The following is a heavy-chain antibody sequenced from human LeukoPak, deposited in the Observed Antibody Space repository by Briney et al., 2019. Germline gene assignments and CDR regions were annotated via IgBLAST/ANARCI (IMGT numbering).Heavy chain of an antibody. J-gene: IGHJ4*02. CDR1: GGTFTSYA. CDR3: ARGGRTVTTITPPDY. CDR2: IIPIFGTA. V-gene: IGHV1-69*05. D-gene: IGHD4-17*01. Sequence: GASVNVSCKASGGTFTSYAISWVRQAPGQGLEWMGGIIPIFGTANYAQKFQGRVTITTDESTSTAYMELSSLRSEDTAVYYCARGGRTVTTITPPDYWGQGTLVTVSS.